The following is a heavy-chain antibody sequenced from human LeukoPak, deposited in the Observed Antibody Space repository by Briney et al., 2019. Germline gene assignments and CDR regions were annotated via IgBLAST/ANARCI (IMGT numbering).Heavy chain of an antibody. CDR3: ARALFSLVDY. V-gene: IGHV4-30-2*01. CDR1: GGSISSGGYS. D-gene: IGHD3-3*01. CDR2: IYHSGST. J-gene: IGHJ4*02. Sequence: SETLSLTCAVSGGSISSGGYSWSWIRQPPGKGLEWIGYIYHSGSTYYNPSLKSRVTISVDRSKSQFSLKLSSVTAADTAVYYCARALFSLVDYWGQGTLVTVSS.